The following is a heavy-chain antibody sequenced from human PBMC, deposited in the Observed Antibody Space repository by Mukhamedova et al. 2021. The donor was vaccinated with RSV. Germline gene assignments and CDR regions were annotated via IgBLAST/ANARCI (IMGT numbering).Heavy chain of an antibody. CDR3: TTHLSSTSSPY. J-gene: IGHJ4*02. D-gene: IGHD2-2*01. V-gene: IGHV3-15*01. Sequence: DFAAPVKGRFTISRDDSKNTLYLQINSLKTEDTAVYYCTTHLSSTSSPYWGQGTLVTVSS.